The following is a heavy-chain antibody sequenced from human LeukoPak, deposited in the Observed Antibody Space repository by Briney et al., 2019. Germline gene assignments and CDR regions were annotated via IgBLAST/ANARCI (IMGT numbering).Heavy chain of an antibody. Sequence: ASVKVSCKASGYTFTRYCMHWVRQAPRQGLEWMGIINPSGGSTSYAQGFQGRVTMTRDTSTSTVYMELSSLRSEDTAVYYCARALVGAPRPNDAFDLWGQGTMVTVSS. CDR3: ARALVGAPRPNDAFDL. CDR2: INPSGGST. V-gene: IGHV1-46*01. D-gene: IGHD1-26*01. CDR1: GYTFTRYC. J-gene: IGHJ3*01.